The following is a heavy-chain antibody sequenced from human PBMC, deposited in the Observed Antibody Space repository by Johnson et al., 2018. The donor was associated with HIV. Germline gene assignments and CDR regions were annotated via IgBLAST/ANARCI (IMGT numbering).Heavy chain of an antibody. D-gene: IGHD2/OR15-2a*01. CDR2: IRYDGSNK. V-gene: IGHV3-30*02. CDR1: GFTFSTYG. J-gene: IGHJ3*02. Sequence: VQLVESGGGVVQPGGSLRLSCAASGFTFSTYGIHWVRQSPGKVLEWVAFIRYDGSNKYYADSVKGRFTISRDNSKNTLYLQMNSLRAEDTAVYYCAKVLSSWPPDSRDAFDIWGQGTLVTVSS. CDR3: AKVLSSWPPDSRDAFDI.